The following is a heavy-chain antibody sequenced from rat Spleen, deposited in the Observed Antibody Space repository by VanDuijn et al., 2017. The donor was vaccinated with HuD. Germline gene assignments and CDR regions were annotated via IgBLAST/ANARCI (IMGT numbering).Heavy chain of an antibody. CDR3: TRGSLGSGRLNWFVY. CDR1: GFTFRNYG. V-gene: IGHV5S13*01. J-gene: IGHJ3*01. Sequence: EVQLVESGGGLVQPGRSLKLSCAASGFTFRNYGMAWVRQSPTKGLEWVASITIGGGSTFYRDSVKGRFTISRDNTKNTLYLQMNSLTSADTATYYCTRGSLGSGRLNWFVYWGQGTLVTVSS. CDR2: ITIGGGST. D-gene: IGHD4-6*01.